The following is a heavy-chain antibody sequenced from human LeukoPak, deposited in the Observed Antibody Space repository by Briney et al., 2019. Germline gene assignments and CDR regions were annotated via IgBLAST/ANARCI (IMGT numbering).Heavy chain of an antibody. J-gene: IGHJ6*03. CDR2: VNPNSGNT. V-gene: IGHV1-8*03. Sequence: ASVKVSCKASGYTFTSYDINWVRQATGQGLEWMGWVNPNSGNTGYAQKFQGRVTITRNTSISTAYMELSSLRSEDTAVYYCARVQLWSPYYYYYYMDVWGKGTTVTVSS. D-gene: IGHD5-18*01. CDR3: ARVQLWSPYYYYYYMDV. CDR1: GYTFTSYD.